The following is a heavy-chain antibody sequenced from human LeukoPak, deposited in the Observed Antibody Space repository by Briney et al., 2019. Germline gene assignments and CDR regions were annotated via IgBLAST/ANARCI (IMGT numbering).Heavy chain of an antibody. V-gene: IGHV4-39*07. CDR3: ARGIYGSDPSYYYYYYMDV. D-gene: IGHD3-10*01. CDR2: INHSGST. CDR1: GGSISSSSYY. J-gene: IGHJ6*03. Sequence: SQTLSLTCTVSGGSISSSSYYWGWIRQPPGKGLEWIGEINHSGSTNYNPSLKSRVTISVDTSKNQFSLKLSSVTAADTAVYYCARGIYGSDPSYYYYYYMDVWGKGTTVTISS.